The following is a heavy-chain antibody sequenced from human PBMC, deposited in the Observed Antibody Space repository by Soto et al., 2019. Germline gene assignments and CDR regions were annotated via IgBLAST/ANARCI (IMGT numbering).Heavy chain of an antibody. CDR1: GYSFTGYY. D-gene: IGHD4-17*01. J-gene: IGHJ6*02. CDR2: INPNRGGT. Sequence: ASGKVSCKASGYSFTGYYMHWVRQAPGQGHEWMGWINPNRGGTNYAQKFQGRVTMTRDPSISTAYMELSRLRYDDKAVYYCARGPSGYGDYYYYGMDVWGQGTTVTVSS. V-gene: IGHV1-2*02. CDR3: ARGPSGYGDYYYYGMDV.